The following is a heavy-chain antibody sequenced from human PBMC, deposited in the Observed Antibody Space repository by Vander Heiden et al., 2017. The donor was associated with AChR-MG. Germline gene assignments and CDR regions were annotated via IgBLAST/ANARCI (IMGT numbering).Heavy chain of an antibody. J-gene: IGHJ6*03. CDR3: AKDFHYSSSWAVSDYYMDV. CDR2: ISYDGSNK. Sequence: QVQLVESGGGVVQPGRSLRLSCAASGFTFSSYGMHWVRQAPGKGLEWVAVISYDGSNKYYADSVKGRFTISRDNSKNTLYLQMNSLRAEDTAVYYCAKDFHYSSSWAVSDYYMDVWGKGTTVTVSS. D-gene: IGHD6-13*01. V-gene: IGHV3-30*18. CDR1: GFTFSSYG.